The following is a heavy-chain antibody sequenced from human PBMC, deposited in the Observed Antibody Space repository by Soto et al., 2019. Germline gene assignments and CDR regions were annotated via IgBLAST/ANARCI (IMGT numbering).Heavy chain of an antibody. CDR2: INPGDSET. CDR1: GYSFTSYW. D-gene: IGHD3-9*01. Sequence: GESLKISCKVSGYSFTSYWIAGVRQMPGKGLEWMAIINPGDSETKYSPSFQGQVTISADKSINTAFLQWGSLKASDTAMYYCARHATYYDILSGYYFDYWGQGTQVTVSS. CDR3: ARHATYYDILSGYYFDY. V-gene: IGHV5-51*01. J-gene: IGHJ4*02.